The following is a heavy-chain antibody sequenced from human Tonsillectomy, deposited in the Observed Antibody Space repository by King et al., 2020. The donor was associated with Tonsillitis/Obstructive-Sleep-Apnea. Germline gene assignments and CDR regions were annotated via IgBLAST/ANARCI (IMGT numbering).Heavy chain of an antibody. CDR3: AKDSVAYYGSGDYYMDV. J-gene: IGHJ6*03. D-gene: IGHD3-10*01. Sequence: VQLVESGGGLVQSGRSLRLSCAASGFTFDDYAMHWVRQTPEKGLEWVSGISWNSGYIGYAGCVKGRFTISRGNAKNSLYLQINSLRVEDTALYYCAKDSVAYYGSGDYYMDVWGKGTTVTVSS. CDR1: GFTFDDYA. CDR2: ISWNSGYI. V-gene: IGHV3-9*01.